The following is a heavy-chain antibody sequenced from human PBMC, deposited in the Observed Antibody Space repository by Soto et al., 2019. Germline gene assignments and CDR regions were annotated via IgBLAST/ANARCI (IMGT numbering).Heavy chain of an antibody. D-gene: IGHD4-17*01. J-gene: IGHJ6*02. CDR3: AGDQSAVGGDYSGYYYYGMDV. CDR2: INAGNGNT. V-gene: IGHV1-3*01. CDR1: GYTFTSYA. Sequence: ASVKVACKASGYTFTSYAMHWVRQAPGQRLEWMGWINAGNGNTKYSQKFQGRVTITRDTSASTAYMELSSLRSEDTAVYYCAGDQSAVGGDYSGYYYYGMDVWGQGTTVTVSS.